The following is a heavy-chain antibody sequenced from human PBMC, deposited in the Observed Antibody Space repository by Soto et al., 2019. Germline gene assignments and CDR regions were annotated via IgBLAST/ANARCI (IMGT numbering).Heavy chain of an antibody. J-gene: IGHJ3*02. Sequence: GGSLRLSCAASGFTFSSYWMSWVRQAPGKGLEWVANIKQDGSEKYYVDSVEGRFTISRDNAKNSLYLQMNSLRAEDTAVYYCARYCSGGSCYGTDAFDIWGQGTMVTVSS. D-gene: IGHD2-15*01. CDR2: IKQDGSEK. V-gene: IGHV3-7*01. CDR1: GFTFSSYW. CDR3: ARYCSGGSCYGTDAFDI.